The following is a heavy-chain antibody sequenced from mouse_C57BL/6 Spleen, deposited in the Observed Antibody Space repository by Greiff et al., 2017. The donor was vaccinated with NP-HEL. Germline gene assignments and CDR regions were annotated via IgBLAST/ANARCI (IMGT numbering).Heavy chain of an antibody. D-gene: IGHD3-2*02. CDR2: IYPRDGST. Sequence: QVQLQQSGPELVKPGASVKLSCKASGYTFTSYDINWVKQRPGQGLEWIGWIYPRDGSTKYNEKFKGKATLTVDTSSSTAYMELHSLPTEDSAVYLCARDEREAQYYFDYWGQGTTLTVSS. J-gene: IGHJ2*01. V-gene: IGHV1-85*01. CDR3: ARDEREAQYYFDY. CDR1: GYTFTSYD.